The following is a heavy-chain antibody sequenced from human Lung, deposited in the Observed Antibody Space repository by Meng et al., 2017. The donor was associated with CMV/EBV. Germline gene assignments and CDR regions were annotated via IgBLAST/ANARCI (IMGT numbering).Heavy chain of an antibody. J-gene: IGHJ5*02. CDR2: TYYKSKWYN. CDR1: GDNFSSNSAA. CDR3: ARDLNYYDSSGNYYVGWLDP. D-gene: IGHD3-22*01. Sequence: QXXXLTXXISGDNFSSNSAAWNWIRQSPSRGLEWLGRTYYKSKWYNDFAPSVKSRITFNPDTSKNQLSLHLTSVTPEDTAVYYCARDLNYYDSSGNYYVGWLDPWXQGTLVTVSS. V-gene: IGHV6-1*01.